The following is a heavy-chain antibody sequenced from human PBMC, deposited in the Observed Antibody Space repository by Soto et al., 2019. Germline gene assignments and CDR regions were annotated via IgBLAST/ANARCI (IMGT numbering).Heavy chain of an antibody. CDR3: ALGSWSGETFAI. CDR2: IIPLLAIT. Sequence: QVQLVQSGAEVKKPGSSVKVSCKASGGTFNVYTIIWVRQAPGQGLEWMGRIIPLLAITNYAQRFQGRVTLTADTSTTTAYMEPSSLTSEDTAAYYCALGSWSGETFAIWGQGTLVPVSS. V-gene: IGHV1-69*02. CDR1: GGTFNVYT. J-gene: IGHJ3*02. D-gene: IGHD6-13*01.